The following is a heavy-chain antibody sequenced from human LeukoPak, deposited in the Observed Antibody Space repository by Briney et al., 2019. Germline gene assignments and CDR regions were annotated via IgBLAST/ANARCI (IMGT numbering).Heavy chain of an antibody. Sequence: SETLSLTCAVYGGSFSGYYWSWIRQPPGKGLEWIGSIYYSGSTYYNPSLKSRVTISVDTSKNQFSLKLSSVTAADTAVYYCARLSPGRYFDWLPPDAFDIWGQGTMVTVSS. D-gene: IGHD3-9*01. CDR3: ARLSPGRYFDWLPPDAFDI. V-gene: IGHV4-34*01. CDR2: IYYSGST. J-gene: IGHJ3*02. CDR1: GGSFSGYY.